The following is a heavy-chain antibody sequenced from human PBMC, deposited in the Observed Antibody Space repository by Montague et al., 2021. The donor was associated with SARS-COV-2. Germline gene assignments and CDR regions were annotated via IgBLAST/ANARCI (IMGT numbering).Heavy chain of an antibody. D-gene: IGHD3-9*01. Sequence: YYNPSLKSRVTISVDTSKNQFSLKLSSVTAADTAVYYCARSRAERYFDWTKLEAHVKPYYVVYGGQGTLV. CDR3: ARSRAERYFDWTKLEAHVKPYYVVY. V-gene: IGHV4-39*01. J-gene: IGHJ4*02.